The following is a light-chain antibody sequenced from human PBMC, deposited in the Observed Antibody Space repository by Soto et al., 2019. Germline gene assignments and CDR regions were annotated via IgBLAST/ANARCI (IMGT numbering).Light chain of an antibody. V-gene: IGLV2-11*01. Sequence: QSALTQPRSVSGSPGQSVTISCTGTSSDVGGYNYVSWYQQHPGKAPKLMIYDVRKRPSGVPDRFSGSNSGNTASLTISGLQAEDEADYYCCSYAGSYTWVFCGGTKLTVL. CDR2: DVR. J-gene: IGLJ3*02. CDR3: CSYAGSYTWV. CDR1: SSDVGGYNY.